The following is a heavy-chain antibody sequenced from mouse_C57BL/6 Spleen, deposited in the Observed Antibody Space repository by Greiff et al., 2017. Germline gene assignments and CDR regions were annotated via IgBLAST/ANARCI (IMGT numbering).Heavy chain of an antibody. CDR3: ARWGDPDCYFAV. CDR2: IDPNSGGT. J-gene: IGHJ1*03. D-gene: IGHD2-13*01. Sequence: QVQLKQPGAELVKPGASVKLSCKASGYTFTSYWMHWVKQRPGRGLEWIGRIDPNSGGTKYNEKFKSKATMTVDKSSSTVYMQLSSLTSDDSAVYYCARWGDPDCYFAVWGTGTTVTVSS. CDR1: GYTFTSYW. V-gene: IGHV1-72*01.